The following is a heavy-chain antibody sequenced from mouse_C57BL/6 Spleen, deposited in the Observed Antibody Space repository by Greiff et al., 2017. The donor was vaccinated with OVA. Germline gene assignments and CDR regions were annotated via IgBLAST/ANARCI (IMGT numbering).Heavy chain of an antibody. D-gene: IGHD2-4*01. CDR1: GYTFTSYW. Sequence: QVQLQQPGAELVMPGASVKLSCKASGYTFTSYWMHWVKQRPGQGLEWIGEIDPSDSYTNYNQKFKGKSTLTVDKSSSTAYMQLSSLTSEDSAVYYCARSGGLRGYAMDYWGQGTSVTVSS. V-gene: IGHV1-69*01. J-gene: IGHJ4*01. CDR3: ARSGGLRGYAMDY. CDR2: IDPSDSYT.